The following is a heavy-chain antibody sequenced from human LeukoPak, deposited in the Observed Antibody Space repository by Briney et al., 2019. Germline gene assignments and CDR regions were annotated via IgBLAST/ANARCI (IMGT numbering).Heavy chain of an antibody. J-gene: IGHJ4*02. Sequence: GGSLRLSCAASGFSFSSYAMHWVRQAPGKGLEWVAFISYDGNDKYYADSAKGRFTISRDNSKKTLSVQMNSLRVEDTALYYCAREGKYTSTWPVDHWGQGTLVTVSS. CDR1: GFSFSSYA. V-gene: IGHV3-30*04. CDR2: ISYDGNDK. D-gene: IGHD6-19*01. CDR3: AREGKYTSTWPVDH.